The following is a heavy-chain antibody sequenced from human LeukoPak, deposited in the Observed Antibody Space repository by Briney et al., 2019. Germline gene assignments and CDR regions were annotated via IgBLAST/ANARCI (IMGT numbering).Heavy chain of an antibody. J-gene: IGHJ6*03. Sequence: ASGKLSCKVSGHMLTELSIHWVRQAPGKGLEWMGRFDPEDSRAIYAQEFQGRVTMTEDTSTDTAYMEVSSLKSEDTAVYYCATEPPRGYFYYYTDVWGKGTTVTVSS. CDR1: GHMLTELS. V-gene: IGHV1-24*01. CDR3: ATEPPRGYFYYYTDV. CDR2: FDPEDSRA.